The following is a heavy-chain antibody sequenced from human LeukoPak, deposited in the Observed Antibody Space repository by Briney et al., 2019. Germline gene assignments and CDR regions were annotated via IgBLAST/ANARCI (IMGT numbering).Heavy chain of an antibody. CDR1: GYTFTNYD. D-gene: IGHD5-12*01. Sequence: ASVKVSCKASGYTFTNYDINWVRQATGQGLEWMGWMNPNSGNTVYAQKFQGRVTITRNTSIRTAYMELSGLRSEDTAVYYCARDSRGYSGYAYDYWGQGTLVTVSS. V-gene: IGHV1-8*02. J-gene: IGHJ4*02. CDR2: MNPNSGNT. CDR3: ARDSRGYSGYAYDY.